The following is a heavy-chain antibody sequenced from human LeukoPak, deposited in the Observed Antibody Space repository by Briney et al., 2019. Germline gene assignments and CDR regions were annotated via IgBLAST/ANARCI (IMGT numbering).Heavy chain of an antibody. CDR2: TYYRSKWYN. Sequence: SQTLSLTCAISGDSVSSNSAAWNWIRQSPSRGLEWLGRTYYRSKWYNDYAVSVKSRITINPDTSKNQFSLQLNSVTPEDTAVYYCARDSLGDYYDSSGPYYYYGMDVWGQGTTVTVSS. CDR3: ARDSLGDYYDSSGPYYYYGMDV. J-gene: IGHJ6*02. D-gene: IGHD3-22*01. CDR1: GDSVSSNSAA. V-gene: IGHV6-1*01.